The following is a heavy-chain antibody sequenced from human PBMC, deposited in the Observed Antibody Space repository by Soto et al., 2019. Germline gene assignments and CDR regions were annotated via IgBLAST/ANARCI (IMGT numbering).Heavy chain of an antibody. V-gene: IGHV4-31*03. D-gene: IGHD1-7*01. CDR2: IYYSGST. Sequence: PSETLSLTCTVSGGSISSGGYYWSCIRQHPGKGLEWIGYIYYSGSTYYNPSLKSRVTISVDTSKNQFSLKLSSVTAADTAVYYCARVPTGTTKVDYWGQGTLVTV. CDR3: ARVPTGTTKVDY. CDR1: GGSISSGGYY. J-gene: IGHJ4*02.